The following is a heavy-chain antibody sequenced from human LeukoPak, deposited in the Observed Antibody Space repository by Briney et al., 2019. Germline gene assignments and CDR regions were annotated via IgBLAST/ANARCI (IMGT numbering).Heavy chain of an antibody. V-gene: IGHV3-23*01. CDR1: GFTFSSYA. CDR2: ISGSGGST. J-gene: IGHJ4*02. CDR3: AXXDSXXXXY. Sequence: GGSLRLSCAASGFTFSSYAMSWVRQAPGKGLEWVSAISGSGGSTYYADSVKSRFTISRDNSKNTLYLQMNSLRAEDTAVYYCAXXDSXXXXYWGXGXLXTVSS.